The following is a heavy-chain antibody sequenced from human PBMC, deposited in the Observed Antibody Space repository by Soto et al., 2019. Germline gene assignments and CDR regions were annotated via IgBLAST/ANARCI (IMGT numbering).Heavy chain of an antibody. J-gene: IGHJ4*02. CDR2: ITSDGGTT. D-gene: IGHD3-16*01. CDR1: GFTFTNYW. CDR3: ARGGSRCFDY. V-gene: IGHV3-74*01. Sequence: EVQLVESGGGLVQPGGSLRLSCAASGFTFTNYWMHWVRQAPGKGLVWVSRITSDGGTTSHADSVKGRFTISRDNAKNTVYLQMNSLRPEDTAGYYCARGGSRCFDYWGQGILVTVSS.